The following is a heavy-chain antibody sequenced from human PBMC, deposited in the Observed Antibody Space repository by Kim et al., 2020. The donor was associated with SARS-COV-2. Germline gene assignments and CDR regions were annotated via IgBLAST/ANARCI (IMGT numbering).Heavy chain of an antibody. V-gene: IGHV3-21*01. D-gene: IGHD5-18*01. CDR3: ARAPEYSYGLTDVDY. CDR1: GFTFSSYS. CDR2: ISSSSSYI. J-gene: IGHJ4*02. Sequence: GGSLRLSCAASGFTFSSYSMNWVRQAPGKGLEWVSSISSSSSYIYYADSVKGRFTISRDNAKNSLYLQMNSLRAEDTAVYYCARAPEYSYGLTDVDYWGQGTLVTVSS.